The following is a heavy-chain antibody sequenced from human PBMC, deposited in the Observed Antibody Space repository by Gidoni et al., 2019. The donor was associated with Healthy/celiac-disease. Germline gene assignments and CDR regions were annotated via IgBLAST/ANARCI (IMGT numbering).Heavy chain of an antibody. CDR1: GCSIISGCYY. CDR2: IYYSGST. D-gene: IGHD3-22*01. V-gene: IGHV4-31*03. CDR3: ARAGDDSSGYYYGDFDY. J-gene: IGHJ4*02. Sequence: QVQLQESGPGLVKPSQTLSLTCTFPGCSIISGCYYWSWIRQHPGKGLEWIGYIYYSGSTYYNQSLKSRVTISVDTSKNQFSLKLSSVTAADTAVYYCARAGDDSSGYYYGDFDYWGQGTLVTDSS.